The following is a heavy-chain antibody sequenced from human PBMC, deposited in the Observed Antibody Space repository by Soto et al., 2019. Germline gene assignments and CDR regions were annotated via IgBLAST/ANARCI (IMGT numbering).Heavy chain of an antibody. CDR1: GYNFTGYY. CDR3: GSDIAADGTRWFDP. V-gene: IGHV1-2*02. CDR2: INPNSGGT. J-gene: IGHJ5*02. D-gene: IGHD6-13*01. Sequence: QVQLVQSGAEVKKPGASVKVSCKASGYNFTGYYMHWVRQAPGQGLEWMGCINPNSGGTNYAQKFQGRVTVTRDRSIRTANMELSRMRSDDTAVYYCGSDIAADGTRWFDPWGQGTMVAVSA.